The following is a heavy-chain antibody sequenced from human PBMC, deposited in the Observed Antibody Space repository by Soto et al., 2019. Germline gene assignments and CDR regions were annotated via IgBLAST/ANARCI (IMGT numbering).Heavy chain of an antibody. CDR3: ARVVNMVATSFFDS. Sequence: QVQLVESGGGVVQPGRSLRLSCAASGFTFSSYAMHWVRQAPGKGLEWVAVISYDGSNKYYADSVKGRFTISRDNSKNTMYLQMNSLRAEDTAVYYCARVVNMVATSFFDSWGQGTLVTVSS. CDR1: GFTFSSYA. V-gene: IGHV3-30-3*01. CDR2: ISYDGSNK. J-gene: IGHJ4*02. D-gene: IGHD5-12*01.